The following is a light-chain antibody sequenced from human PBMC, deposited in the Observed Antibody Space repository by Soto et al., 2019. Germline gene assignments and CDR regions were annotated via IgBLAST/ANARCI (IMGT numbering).Light chain of an antibody. Sequence: EIVLTQSAGTLSLSPGERATLSCRASQTVSGSYLAWFQQKPGQAPRLLIYAASTRAAGVPDRFSGSGSGTDFSLILNRLVPEDFAVYYCQHYGPAPLTFGQGTKVEIK. CDR3: QHYGPAPLT. CDR1: QTVSGSY. J-gene: IGKJ1*01. CDR2: AAS. V-gene: IGKV3-20*01.